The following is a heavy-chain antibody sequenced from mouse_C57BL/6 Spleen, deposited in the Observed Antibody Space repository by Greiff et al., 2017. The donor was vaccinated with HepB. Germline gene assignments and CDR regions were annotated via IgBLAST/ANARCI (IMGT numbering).Heavy chain of an antibody. CDR2: IDPSDSYT. CDR1: GYTFTSYW. V-gene: IGHV1-59*01. Sequence: QVQLQQPGAELVRPGTSVKLSCKASGYTFTSYWMHWVKQRPGQGLEWIGVIDPSDSYTNYNQKFKGKATLTVDTSSSTSYMQHSSLTSEDSAVYYGARGIGNYRYFDVWGTGTTVTVSS. CDR3: ARGIGNYRYFDV. D-gene: IGHD2-1*01. J-gene: IGHJ1*03.